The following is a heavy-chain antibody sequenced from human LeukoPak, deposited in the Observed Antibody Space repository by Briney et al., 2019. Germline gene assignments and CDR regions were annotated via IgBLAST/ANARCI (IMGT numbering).Heavy chain of an antibody. J-gene: IGHJ4*02. CDR1: GYNLISYG. CDR2: ISAYNVNT. D-gene: IGHD3-22*01. CDR3: ARPYDTSGYYNYYFDY. V-gene: IGHV1-18*01. Sequence: GASVKVSCKACGYNLISYGIIWVRQAPGQGLEWMGWISAYNVNTNYAQKFQGRVTMTTDTSTSTAYMELRSLKSDDTAVYFCARPYDTSGYYNYYFDYWGQGTLVTASS.